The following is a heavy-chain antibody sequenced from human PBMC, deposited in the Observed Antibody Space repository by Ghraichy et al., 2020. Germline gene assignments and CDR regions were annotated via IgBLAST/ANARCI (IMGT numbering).Heavy chain of an antibody. CDR2: IYYSGST. J-gene: IGHJ6*03. Sequence: TLSLTCTVSGGSISSSSYYWGWIRQPPGKGLEWIGSIYYSGSTYYNPSLKSRVTISVDTSKNQFSLKLSSVTAADTAVYYCARWDYYYYYMDVWGKGTTVTVSS. CDR1: GGSISSSSYY. CDR3: ARWDYYYYYMDV. V-gene: IGHV4-39*01.